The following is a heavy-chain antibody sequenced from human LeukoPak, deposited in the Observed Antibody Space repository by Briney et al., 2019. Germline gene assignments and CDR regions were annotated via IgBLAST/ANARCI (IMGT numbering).Heavy chain of an antibody. D-gene: IGHD5-24*01. Sequence: PGSSLRLSCAASGFTFSGSGMHWVRQAPGKGLEWVAIVWYDGSNQYYADSVKGRFTISRDNSKNTVDLQMNSLRAEDTAVYFCAKDRDTPATAQPQRGYFDSWGQGTLVTVSS. CDR1: GFTFSGSG. V-gene: IGHV3-33*06. J-gene: IGHJ4*02. CDR2: VWYDGSNQ. CDR3: AKDRDTPATAQPQRGYFDS.